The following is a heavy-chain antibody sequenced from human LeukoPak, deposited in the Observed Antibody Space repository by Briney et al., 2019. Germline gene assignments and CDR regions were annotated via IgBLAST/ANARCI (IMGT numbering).Heavy chain of an antibody. J-gene: IGHJ4*02. D-gene: IGHD6-19*01. V-gene: IGHV3-23*01. CDR3: AKDRRGPSTGWRLFLDY. CDR1: GFTFSSYA. Sequence: GGSLRLSCAASGFTFSSYAVSWGRQAPGKGLEWVSAISGIGTNTYYADSVKGRFTISRDNSKNTLYLQMSSLRADDTAVYYCAKDRRGPSTGWRLFLDYWGQGTLVTVSS. CDR2: ISGIGTNT.